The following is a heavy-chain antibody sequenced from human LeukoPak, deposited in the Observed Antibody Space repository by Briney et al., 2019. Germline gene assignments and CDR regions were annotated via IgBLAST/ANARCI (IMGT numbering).Heavy chain of an antibody. CDR2: ISSGSTNI. Sequence: GGSLRLSCAGSGFTFSRYSMNWFRQAPGKGLERVSSISSGSTNIFYADSVKGRFTISRDNAMNSLYLQMNSLGAEDTAVYYCARDAQWLVPEGYFYYMDVWGKGTTVTVSS. CDR1: GFTFSRYS. V-gene: IGHV3-21*01. J-gene: IGHJ6*03. CDR3: ARDAQWLVPEGYFYYMDV. D-gene: IGHD6-19*01.